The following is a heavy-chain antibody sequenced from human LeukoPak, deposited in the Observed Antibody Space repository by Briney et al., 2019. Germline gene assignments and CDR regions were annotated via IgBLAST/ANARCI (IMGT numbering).Heavy chain of an antibody. V-gene: IGHV1-18*01. J-gene: IGHJ4*02. CDR3: ARVGASEQAFDYFDY. Sequence: ASVKVSCKASGYTFTSYGTSWVRQAPGQGLEWMGWISAYNGNTNYAQKLQGRVTMTTDTSTSTAYMELRSLRSDDTAVYYCARVGASEQAFDYFDYWGQGTLVTVSS. CDR1: GYTFTSYG. D-gene: IGHD3-16*01. CDR2: ISAYNGNT.